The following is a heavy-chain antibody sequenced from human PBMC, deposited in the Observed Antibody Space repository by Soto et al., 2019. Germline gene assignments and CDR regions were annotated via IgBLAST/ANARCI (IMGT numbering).Heavy chain of an antibody. D-gene: IGHD3-9*01. CDR2: VSGSGGST. V-gene: IGHV3-23*01. J-gene: IGHJ4*02. CDR3: AITPGYILLVY. CDR1: GFTFSSYA. Sequence: GGSLRLSCAASGFTFSSYAMSWVRQAPGKGLEWISAVSGSGGSTYYADSVKGRFTISRDNSKDTLYLQMNNLRAEDTAVYYWAITPGYILLVYWGQATLVATSS.